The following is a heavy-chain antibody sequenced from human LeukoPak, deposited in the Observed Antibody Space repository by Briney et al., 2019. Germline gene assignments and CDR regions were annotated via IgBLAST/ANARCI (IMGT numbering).Heavy chain of an antibody. V-gene: IGHV1-46*01. CDR1: GYTFTSYY. CDR3: AREGILSWWPRRLPHYYFDY. D-gene: IGHD2-15*01. CDR2: INPSGGST. J-gene: IGHJ4*02. Sequence: GASVKVSCKESGYTFTSYYMHWVRQAPGQGLEWIGIINPSGGSTSYAQKFQGRVTMTRDTSTSTVYMELSSLRSEDTAVYYCAREGILSWWPRRLPHYYFDYWGQGTLVTVSS.